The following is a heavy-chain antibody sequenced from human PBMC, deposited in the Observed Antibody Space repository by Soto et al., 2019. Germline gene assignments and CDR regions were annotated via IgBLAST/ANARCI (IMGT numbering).Heavy chain of an antibody. CDR2: ISYDGSNK. CDR1: GFTFISYG. V-gene: IGHV3-30*18. CDR3: AKAHLYYFAY. Sequence: GGSLRLGCAASGFTFISYGMHMVRQAPGKGLEWWAVISYDGSNKYYADSVEGRFTISRDNSKNPLYLQMNSLRAEDTAVYYCAKAHLYYFAYWVQGTLVTVSS. J-gene: IGHJ4*02.